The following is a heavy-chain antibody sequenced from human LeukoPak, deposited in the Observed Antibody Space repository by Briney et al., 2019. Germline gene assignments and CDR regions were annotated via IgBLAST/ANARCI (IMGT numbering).Heavy chain of an antibody. CDR2: IYNGGST. D-gene: IGHD2-2*01. V-gene: IGHV3-66*01. J-gene: IGHJ4*02. CDR3: ARAADQLLHFDY. Sequence: LTGGSLRLSCAASGFTVSNNYMAWVRQAPGKGLEWVSVIYNGGSTNYGDSVKDRFTISRDNSKNTLHLQMNSLRAEDTAVYYCARAADQLLHFDYWDQGTLVTVSS. CDR1: GFTVSNNY.